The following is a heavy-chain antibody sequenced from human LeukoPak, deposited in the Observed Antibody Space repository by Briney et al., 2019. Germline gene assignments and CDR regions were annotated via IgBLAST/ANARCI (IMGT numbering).Heavy chain of an antibody. Sequence: GGSLRLSCAASGFTFSSYWMSWVRQAPGKGLEWVANIKQDGSEKYYVDSVKGRFTISRDNAKNSLYLQMNSLRAEDTAVYYCVRDYYDSSGYYHVGYFDYWGQGTLVTVSS. J-gene: IGHJ4*02. CDR2: IKQDGSEK. CDR1: GFTFSSYW. D-gene: IGHD3-22*01. CDR3: VRDYYDSSGYYHVGYFDY. V-gene: IGHV3-7*01.